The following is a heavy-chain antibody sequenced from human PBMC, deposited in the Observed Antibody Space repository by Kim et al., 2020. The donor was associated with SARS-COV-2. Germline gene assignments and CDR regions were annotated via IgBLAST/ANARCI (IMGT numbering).Heavy chain of an antibody. V-gene: IGHV1-24*01. Sequence: QKFQGRVTMTEDTSTDTAYMELSSLRSEDTAVYYCATNGDSYYYYYGMDVWGQGTTVTVSS. CDR3: ATNGDSYYYYYGMDV. J-gene: IGHJ6*02. D-gene: IGHD4-17*01.